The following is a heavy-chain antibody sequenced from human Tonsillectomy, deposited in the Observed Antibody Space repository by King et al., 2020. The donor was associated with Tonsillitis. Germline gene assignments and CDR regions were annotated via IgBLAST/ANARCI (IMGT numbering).Heavy chain of an antibody. CDR2: IYYSGGT. J-gene: IGHJ4*02. CDR3: ARGTQVYLNYFDD. Sequence: QLQESGPGLVKPSETLSLTCTVSGYSIISSYWSWIRQPPGKGLEWIGYIYYSGGTKYNPSLKSRVTISVDTSKNQFSLKLRSVTAADTAVYYCARGTQVYLNYFDDWGQGTLVTVSA. D-gene: IGHD1-7*01. CDR1: GYSIISSY. V-gene: IGHV4-59*01.